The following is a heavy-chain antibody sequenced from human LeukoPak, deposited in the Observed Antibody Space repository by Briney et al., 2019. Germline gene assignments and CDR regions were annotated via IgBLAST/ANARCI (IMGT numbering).Heavy chain of an antibody. J-gene: IGHJ4*02. CDR1: GFTFGDYA. CDR2: ISGDGGST. Sequence: PGGPLRLSCAASGFTFGDYAMRWVRQAPGKGLEWVSLISGDGGSTYYADSVKGRFTISRDNSKNSLYLQMNSLRTEDTALYYCAKDYCSSTSCHVDYWGQGTLVTVSS. D-gene: IGHD2-2*01. CDR3: AKDYCSSTSCHVDY. V-gene: IGHV3-43*02.